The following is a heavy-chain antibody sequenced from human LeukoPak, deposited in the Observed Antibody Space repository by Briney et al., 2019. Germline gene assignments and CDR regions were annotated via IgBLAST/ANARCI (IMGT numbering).Heavy chain of an antibody. V-gene: IGHV1-69*01. J-gene: IGHJ5*02. CDR3: ASHGGSRPRNNWFDP. Sequence: AASVNLSCTASGGTFSSYAISWVRQAPGQGLEWMGGIIPIFGTTNYAQNFQGRVTITADESTSTAYMELSSLRSEDTAVYYCASHGGSRPRNNWFDPWGQGTLVTVSS. CDR2: IIPIFGTT. D-gene: IGHD2-15*01. CDR1: GGTFSSYA.